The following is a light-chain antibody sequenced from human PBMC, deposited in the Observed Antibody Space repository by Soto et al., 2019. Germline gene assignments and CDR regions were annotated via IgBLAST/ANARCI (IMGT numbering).Light chain of an antibody. J-gene: IGLJ2*01. CDR2: EVS. CDR1: FSNVGKFNL. V-gene: IGLV2-23*02. Sequence: QSALTQPASVSGSPGQSITISCTGTFSNVGKFNLVSWYQQHAGKAPKLIIYEVSVRPSGVSNRFSGSKSGNTASLTISGLQAEDEADYYCCSYDGSTTARVFGGGTQLTVL. CDR3: CSYDGSTTARV.